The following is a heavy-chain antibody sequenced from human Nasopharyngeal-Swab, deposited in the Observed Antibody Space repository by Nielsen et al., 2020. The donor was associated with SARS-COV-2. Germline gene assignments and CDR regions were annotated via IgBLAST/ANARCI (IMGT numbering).Heavy chain of an antibody. Sequence: VRQAPGKGLEWVAVTWYDGGNKFYADSVKGRFAISRDNSENTLYLQMNSLRAEDTAVYYCARFGLYDTLSGYYSHYYMDVWGKGTTVTVSS. V-gene: IGHV3-33*01. D-gene: IGHD3-9*01. CDR3: ARFGLYDTLSGYYSHYYMDV. J-gene: IGHJ6*03. CDR2: TWYDGGNK.